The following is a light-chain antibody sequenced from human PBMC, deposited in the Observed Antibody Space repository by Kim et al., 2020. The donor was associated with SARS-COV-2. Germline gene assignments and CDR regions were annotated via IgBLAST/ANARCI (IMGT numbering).Light chain of an antibody. Sequence: DIQMTQSPSSLSASVGDRVTITCRASQGISNYLAWYQQKSGKVPKLLIYGASTLQSGVPSRFSGSGSVTDFTLTISSLQAEDVATYYCQKYNSAPFTFGQGTRLEIK. V-gene: IGKV1-27*01. J-gene: IGKJ5*01. CDR3: QKYNSAPFT. CDR2: GAS. CDR1: QGISNY.